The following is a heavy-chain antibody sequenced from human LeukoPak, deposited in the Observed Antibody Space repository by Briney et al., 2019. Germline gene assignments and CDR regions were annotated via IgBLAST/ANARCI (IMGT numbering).Heavy chain of an antibody. CDR2: ISHSGST. CDR1: GGSFSGYY. CDR3: ARGIGYSYVIDY. Sequence: SETLSLTCAVYGGSFSGYYWSWIRQPPGKGLEWIGEISHSGSTNYNPSLKSRVTISVDTSKNQFSLKLSSVTAADTAVYYCARGIGYSYVIDYWGQGILVTVSS. V-gene: IGHV4-34*01. J-gene: IGHJ4*02. D-gene: IGHD5-18*01.